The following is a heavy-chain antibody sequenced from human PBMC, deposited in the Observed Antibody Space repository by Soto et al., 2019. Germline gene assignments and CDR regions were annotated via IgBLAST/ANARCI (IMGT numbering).Heavy chain of an antibody. V-gene: IGHV3-23*01. CDR2: LSGSGGST. J-gene: IGHJ6*02. CDR3: AKGGRYCSSTSCFDYYGMDV. D-gene: IGHD2-2*01. CDR1: GFTFSSYA. Sequence: EVQLLESGGGLVQPGGSLRLSCAASGFTFSSYAMSWVRQAPGKGLEWVSALSGSGGSTYYADSVKGRFTISRDNSKNTLYLQMNSLRAEDTAVYYCAKGGRYCSSTSCFDYYGMDVWGQGTTVTVSS.